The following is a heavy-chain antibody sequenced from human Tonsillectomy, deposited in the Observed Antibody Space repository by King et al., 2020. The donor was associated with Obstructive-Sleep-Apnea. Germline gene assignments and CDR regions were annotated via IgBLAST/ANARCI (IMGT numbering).Heavy chain of an antibody. Sequence: VQLVESGRGVVQPGRSLRLSCAASGFTFNSFGMDWVRQAPGKGLEWVAFIWYDGSNKYYADSVKGRFTISRDNSKNTLYLQMNSLRAEDTAVYYCARASPLRTGNYYGMDVWGQGTTVTVSS. CDR1: GFTFNSFG. CDR3: ARASPLRTGNYYGMDV. J-gene: IGHJ6*02. CDR2: IWYDGSNK. V-gene: IGHV3-33*01. D-gene: IGHD3/OR15-3a*01.